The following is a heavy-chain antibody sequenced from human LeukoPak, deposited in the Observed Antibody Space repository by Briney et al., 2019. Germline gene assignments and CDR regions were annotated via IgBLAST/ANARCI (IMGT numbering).Heavy chain of an antibody. CDR2: IHYTGTT. J-gene: IGHJ4*02. CDR3: ASRFYGEGDY. D-gene: IGHD4-17*01. CDR1: GGSISAYY. Sequence: PSETLSLTCYVSGGSISAYYWSWIRQPPGKGLEWIGSIHYTGTTFYNPSLKSRVTISVDTSKNQFSLKLSSVTAADTAVYYCASRFYGEGDYWGQGTLVTVSS. V-gene: IGHV4-39*01.